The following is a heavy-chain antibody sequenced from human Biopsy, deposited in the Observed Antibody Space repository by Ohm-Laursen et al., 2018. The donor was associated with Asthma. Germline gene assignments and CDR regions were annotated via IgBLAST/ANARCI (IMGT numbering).Heavy chain of an antibody. Sequence: SLRLSCTASGFTFSIYDIHWVRQAPGKGLEWVAYIAWDGINSYYADSVKGRFTISRDNSRNTLYLQKNSLRADDTAVYYCARAGESDLVGGLDVWGQGTMVTVSS. CDR3: ARAGESDLVGGLDV. CDR2: IAWDGINS. V-gene: IGHV3-30*03. CDR1: GFTFSIYD. D-gene: IGHD2-21*01. J-gene: IGHJ3*01.